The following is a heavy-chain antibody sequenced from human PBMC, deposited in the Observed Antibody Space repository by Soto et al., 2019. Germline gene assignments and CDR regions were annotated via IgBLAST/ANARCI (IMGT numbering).Heavy chain of an antibody. CDR3: ARDPMGRYYGSGSYYFAY. D-gene: IGHD3-10*01. CDR2: ISYDGSNK. J-gene: IGHJ4*02. V-gene: IGHV3-30-3*01. CDR1: GFTFSSYA. Sequence: QVQLLESGGGVVQPGRSLRLSCAASGFTFSSYAMHWVRQAPGKGLEWVAVISYDGSNKYYADSVKGRFTISRDNSKNTLYLQMNSLRAEDTAVYYCARDPMGRYYGSGSYYFAYWGQGTLVTVSS.